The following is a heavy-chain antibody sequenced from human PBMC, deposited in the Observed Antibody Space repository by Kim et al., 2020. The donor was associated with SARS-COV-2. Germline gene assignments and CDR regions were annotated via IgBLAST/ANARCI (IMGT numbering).Heavy chain of an antibody. V-gene: IGHV1-8*01. D-gene: IGHD3-16*01. CDR1: GYTFTSYD. CDR3: AREKTYYDYVWGSSTYYGMDV. CDR2: MNPNSGNT. J-gene: IGHJ6*02. Sequence: ASVKVSCKASGYTFTSYDINWVRQATGQGLEWMGWMNPNSGNTGYAQKFQGRVTMTRNTSISTAYMERSSLRSEDTAVYYCAREKTYYDYVWGSSTYYGMDVWGQGATVTVSS.